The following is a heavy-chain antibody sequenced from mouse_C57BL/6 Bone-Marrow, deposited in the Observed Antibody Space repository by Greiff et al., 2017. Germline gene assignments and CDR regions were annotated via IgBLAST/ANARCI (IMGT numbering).Heavy chain of an antibody. CDR1: GYTFTSYW. Sequence: EVKLMESGTVLARPGASVKMSCKTSGYTFTSYWMHWVKQRPGQGLEWIGAIYPGNSDTSYNQKFKGKAKLTAVTSASTAYMALSSLTNAYAAVYYCTREGDGSLLYWYFDVWGTGTTVTVSS. J-gene: IGHJ1*03. CDR2: IYPGNSDT. D-gene: IGHD1-1*01. CDR3: TREGDGSLLYWYFDV. V-gene: IGHV1-5*01.